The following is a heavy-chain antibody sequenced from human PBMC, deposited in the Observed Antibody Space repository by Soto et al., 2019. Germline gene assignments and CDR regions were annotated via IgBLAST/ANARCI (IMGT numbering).Heavy chain of an antibody. CDR2: IIPIFGTA. CDR1: GGTFSTYV. D-gene: IGHD3-3*01. CDR3: ARQITILNPFDY. Sequence: QVQLVQSGAEVKKPGSSVKVSCKASGGTFSTYVISWVRQAPGQGLERMGGIIPIFGTANYAQKFQGRVTISADESTSTAYMELSSLRSEDTAVYYCARQITILNPFDYWGQGTLVTVSS. J-gene: IGHJ4*02. V-gene: IGHV1-69*12.